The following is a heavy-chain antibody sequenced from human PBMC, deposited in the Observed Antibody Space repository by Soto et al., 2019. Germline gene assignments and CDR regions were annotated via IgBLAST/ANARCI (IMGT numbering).Heavy chain of an antibody. CDR2: IKSKIDGGTT. D-gene: IGHD3-22*01. Sequence: GGSLRLSCAVSGFTLSSHAMHWVRQAPGKGLEWVGRIKSKIDGGTTDYAAPLKGRFTISRDDSKNTLYLQMNSLKTEDTAVYYCAKCARSYYDSSGYYPAYWGQGTLVTVSS. CDR1: GFTLSSHA. CDR3: AKCARSYYDSSGYYPAY. V-gene: IGHV3-15*07. J-gene: IGHJ4*02.